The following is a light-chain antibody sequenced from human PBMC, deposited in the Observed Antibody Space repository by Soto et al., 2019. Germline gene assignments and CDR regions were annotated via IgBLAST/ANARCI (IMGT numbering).Light chain of an antibody. J-gene: IGKJ5*01. CDR3: QHYDNIRVT. CDR2: DAS. Sequence: DIQMTQSPSSLSASVGDRVTITCQASRDITNYLNWYQQKPGKAPKLLISDASILETGVPSRFSGSGCYKYLTFSVSSLQPEDIATYYCQHYDNIRVTVGQGTRLEIK. V-gene: IGKV1-33*01. CDR1: RDITNY.